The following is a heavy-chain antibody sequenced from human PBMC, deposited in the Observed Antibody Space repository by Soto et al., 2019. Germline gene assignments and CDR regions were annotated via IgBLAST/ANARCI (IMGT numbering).Heavy chain of an antibody. D-gene: IGHD6-13*01. CDR2: MNPNSGNA. V-gene: IGHV1-8*01. CDR3: ARGHQYSSRWSGRKYHFEY. J-gene: IGHJ4*01. CDR1: GYTFTSYD. Sequence: ASVKVSCKASGYTFTSYDINWFRQATGQGLEWMGCMNPNSGNAGYAQKFQGRVTMTRNTSISTAYMELSSLRSEDTAVYYCARGHQYSSRWSGRKYHFEYSGHGTMVTVSP.